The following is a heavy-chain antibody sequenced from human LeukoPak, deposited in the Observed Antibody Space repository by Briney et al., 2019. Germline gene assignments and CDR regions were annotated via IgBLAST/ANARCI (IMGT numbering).Heavy chain of an antibody. CDR3: ARHENNYGDLYFDY. J-gene: IGHJ4*02. CDR2: IYYSGST. V-gene: IGHV4-39*01. Sequence: SETLSLTCTVSDGSISSSSYYWGWIRQPPGKGLEWIGNIYYSGSTYYNPSLKSRVTISVDTSKNQFSLKLSSVTAADTAVYYCARHENNYGDLYFDYWGQGTLVTVSS. D-gene: IGHD4-17*01. CDR1: DGSISSSSYY.